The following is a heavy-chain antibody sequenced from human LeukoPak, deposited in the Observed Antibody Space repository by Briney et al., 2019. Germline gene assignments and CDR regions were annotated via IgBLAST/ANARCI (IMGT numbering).Heavy chain of an antibody. CDR1: GGTLSSYA. V-gene: IGHV1-69*05. Sequence: SVKVSCKASGGTLSSYAISWVRQAPGQGLEWMGGIIPIFGTANYAQKFQGRVTITTDESTSTAYMELSSLRSEDTAVYYCARVRWEKAAAGPYFDYWGQGTLVTVSS. CDR3: ARVRWEKAAAGPYFDY. D-gene: IGHD6-13*01. J-gene: IGHJ4*02. CDR2: IIPIFGTA.